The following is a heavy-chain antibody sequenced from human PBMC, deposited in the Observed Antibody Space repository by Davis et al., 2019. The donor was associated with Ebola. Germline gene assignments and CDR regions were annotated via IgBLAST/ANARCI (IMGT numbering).Heavy chain of an antibody. CDR3: ARHPGFLRAGMDV. V-gene: IGHV4-34*01. J-gene: IGHJ6*02. CDR1: GGSFSGYY. CDR2: INHSGST. D-gene: IGHD3-3*01. Sequence: GSLRLSCAVYGGSFSGYYWSWIRQPPGKGLEWIGEINHSGSTNYNPSLKSRVTISVDTSKNQFSLKLSSVTAADTAVYYCARHPGFLRAGMDVWGQGTTVTVSS.